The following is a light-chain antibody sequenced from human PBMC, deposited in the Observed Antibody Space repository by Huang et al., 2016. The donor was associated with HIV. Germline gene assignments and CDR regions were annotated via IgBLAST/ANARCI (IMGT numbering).Light chain of an antibody. Sequence: ERVMTQSPDTSLSPGERATLSCRASLSVSTNLAWYQQRPGQAPRILIYGASTRATGIPARFSGGGSGAEFTLTISSLQSEDFAVYYCQQYDNWPLTFGGGTKVQIK. CDR3: QQYDNWPLT. J-gene: IGKJ4*01. CDR1: LSVSTN. CDR2: GAS. V-gene: IGKV3-15*01.